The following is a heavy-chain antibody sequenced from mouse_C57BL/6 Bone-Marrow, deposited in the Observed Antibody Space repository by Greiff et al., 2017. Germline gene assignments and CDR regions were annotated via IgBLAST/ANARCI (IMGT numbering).Heavy chain of an antibody. D-gene: IGHD2-3*01. Sequence: EVQLQQSGPGLVKPSQSLSLTCSVTGYSITSGYYWNWIRQFPGNKLEWMGYISYDGSNNYNPSLKNRISITRDTSKNQFFLKLNSVTTEDTATYYCARWLLRGAMDYWGQGTSVTVSS. V-gene: IGHV3-6*01. CDR3: ARWLLRGAMDY. CDR2: ISYDGSN. J-gene: IGHJ4*01. CDR1: GYSITSGYY.